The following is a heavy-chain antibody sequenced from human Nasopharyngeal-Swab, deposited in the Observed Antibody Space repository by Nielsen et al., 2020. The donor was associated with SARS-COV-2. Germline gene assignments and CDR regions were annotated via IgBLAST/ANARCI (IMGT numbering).Heavy chain of an antibody. CDR2: IYYSGST. CDR3: ARGGDFWSGYYPSYYYYYMDV. Sequence: ESLKISCTVSGGSISSYYWSWIRQPPGKGLEWIGYIYYSGSTNYNPSLKSRVTISVDTSKNQFSLKLSSVTAADTAVYYCARGGDFWSGYYPSYYYYYMDVWGKGTTVTVSS. V-gene: IGHV4-59*01. CDR1: GGSISSYY. J-gene: IGHJ6*03. D-gene: IGHD3-3*01.